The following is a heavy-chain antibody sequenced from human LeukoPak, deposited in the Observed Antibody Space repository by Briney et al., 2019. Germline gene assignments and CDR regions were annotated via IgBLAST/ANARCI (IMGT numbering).Heavy chain of an antibody. D-gene: IGHD5-18*01. J-gene: IGHJ4*02. V-gene: IGHV3-30*02. CDR3: AKDQVDTAMALFSFDY. Sequence: GGSLRLSCAASGFTFSSYGMHWVRQAPGKGLEWVAFIRYDGSNKYYADSVKGRFTISRDNSKKTLYLQMNSLRAEDTAVYSCAKDQVDTAMALFSFDYWGQGTLVTVSS. CDR1: GFTFSSYG. CDR2: IRYDGSNK.